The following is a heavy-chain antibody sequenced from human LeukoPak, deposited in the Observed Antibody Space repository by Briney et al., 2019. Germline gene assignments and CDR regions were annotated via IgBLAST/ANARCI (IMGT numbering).Heavy chain of an antibody. CDR3: ARARIAMAGRSPFDY. D-gene: IGHD6-19*01. CDR1: GGSISSYY. Sequence: TPSETLSLTCTVSGGSISSYYWSWIRQPPGKGLECIGYIYYSGSTNYNPSLKSRVTISVDTSKNQFSLKLSSVTAADTAVYYCARARIAMAGRSPFDYWGQGTLVTVSS. J-gene: IGHJ4*02. V-gene: IGHV4-59*01. CDR2: IYYSGST.